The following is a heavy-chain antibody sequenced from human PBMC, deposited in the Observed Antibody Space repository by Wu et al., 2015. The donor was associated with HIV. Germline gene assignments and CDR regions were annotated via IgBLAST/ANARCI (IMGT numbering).Heavy chain of an antibody. CDR2: MNPNSGNT. CDR3: ARSQEIWFANGMAV. D-gene: IGHD3-10*01. V-gene: IGHV1-8*02. J-gene: IGHJ6*02. Sequence: QVQLVQSGAEVKKPGASVKVSCKASGYTFTSYDINWVRQATGQGLEWMGWMNPNSGNTGYAQKFQDRVTMTTDTSTNTAYMELRGLRSDDTAVYYCARSQEIWFANGMAVWGQGTTVTVSS. CDR1: GYTFTSYD.